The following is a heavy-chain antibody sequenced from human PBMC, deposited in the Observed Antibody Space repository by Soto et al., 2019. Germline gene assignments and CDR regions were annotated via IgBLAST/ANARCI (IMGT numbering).Heavy chain of an antibody. CDR1: GLSFSTYF. CDR3: ARDQGAVVVAASQSDF. D-gene: IGHD2-15*01. V-gene: IGHV3-23*01. CDR2: ITVIGDTT. J-gene: IGHJ4*02. Sequence: GGSLRLSCAASGLSFSTYFMSWVRQAPGKGLEWVSGITVIGDTTYSADSVKGRFSIARDNSKNTSYLQMNRLRVDDTAVYFCARDQGAVVVAASQSDFWGKGTRVTVSS.